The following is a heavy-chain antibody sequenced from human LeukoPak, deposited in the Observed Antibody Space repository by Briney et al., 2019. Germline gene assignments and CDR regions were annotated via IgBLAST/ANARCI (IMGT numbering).Heavy chain of an antibody. Sequence: SQTLSLTCAVSGGSISSGGYSWSWIRQPPGKGLEWIGYIYHSGSTYYNPSLKSRVTISVDRSKNQFSLKLSSVTAADTAVYYCARGTITDYGDYPSDAFDIWGQGTMVTVSS. CDR1: GGSISSGGYS. V-gene: IGHV4-30-2*01. CDR3: ARGTITDYGDYPSDAFDI. D-gene: IGHD4-17*01. J-gene: IGHJ3*02. CDR2: IYHSGST.